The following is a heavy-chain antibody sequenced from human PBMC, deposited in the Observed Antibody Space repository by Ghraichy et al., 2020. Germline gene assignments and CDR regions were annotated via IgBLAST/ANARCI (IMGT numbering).Heavy chain of an antibody. V-gene: IGHV1-18*01. CDR3: ARDLGVVVPAAINSN. Sequence: ASVKVSCKASGYTFTSYGISWVRQAPGQGLEWMGWISAYNGNTNYAQKLQGRVTMTTDTSTSTAYMELRSLRSDDTAVYYCARDLGVVVPAAINSNWGQGTLVTVSS. D-gene: IGHD2-2*02. CDR1: GYTFTSYG. CDR2: ISAYNGNT. J-gene: IGHJ4*02.